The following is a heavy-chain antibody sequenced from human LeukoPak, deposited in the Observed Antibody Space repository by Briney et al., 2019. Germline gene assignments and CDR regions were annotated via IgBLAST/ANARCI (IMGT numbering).Heavy chain of an antibody. CDR1: GFTFSSYW. CDR3: ARDLDYYDSSGQGY. J-gene: IGHJ4*02. Sequence: GGSLRLSCAASGFTFSSYWMSWVRQAPGKGLEWVANIKQDGSEKYYVDSVKGRFTISRDNAKNSLYLQMNSLRAEDTAVYYCARDLDYYDSSGQGYWGQGTLVTVSS. V-gene: IGHV3-7*01. D-gene: IGHD3-22*01. CDR2: IKQDGSEK.